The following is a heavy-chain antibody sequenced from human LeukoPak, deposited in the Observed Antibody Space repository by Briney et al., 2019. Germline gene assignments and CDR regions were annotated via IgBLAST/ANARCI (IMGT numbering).Heavy chain of an antibody. D-gene: IGHD3-22*01. CDR1: GYTFTGYY. J-gene: IGHJ4*02. CDR3: ARVGREGYYYDSSGYYSDY. V-gene: IGHV1-2*02. CDR2: INPNSGGT. Sequence: ASVKVSCKASGYTFTGYYMHWVRQAPGQGLEWMGWINPNSGGTNYAQKFQGRVTMTRDTSISTAYMELSRLRSDDTAVYYCARVGREGYYYDSSGYYSDYWGQGTLVTVSS.